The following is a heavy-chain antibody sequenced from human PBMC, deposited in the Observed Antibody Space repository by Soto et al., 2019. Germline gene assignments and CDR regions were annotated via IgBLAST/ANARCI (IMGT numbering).Heavy chain of an antibody. CDR3: ARDLGQWLVGFGMDV. V-gene: IGHV1-2*04. J-gene: IGHJ6*02. CDR1: GYTFTGYY. Sequence: QVQLVQSGAEVKKPGASVKVSCKASGYTFTGYYMHWVRQAPGHGLEWMGWINPNSGGTNYAQKFQGWVTMTRDTSISTAYMELSRLRSDDTAVYYCARDLGQWLVGFGMDVWGQGTTVTVSS. D-gene: IGHD6-19*01. CDR2: INPNSGGT.